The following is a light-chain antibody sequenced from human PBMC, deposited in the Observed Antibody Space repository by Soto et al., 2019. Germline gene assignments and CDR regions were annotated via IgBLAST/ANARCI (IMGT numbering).Light chain of an antibody. Sequence: EIVLTQSPGTLSLSPGERATLSCRASQSVSVNSLAWYQQKGGQAPRLLIYAASTRATGIPARFSGSGSGTEFTLTISSLQSEDFAVYYCQQYNNWPVFGQGTKVDIK. J-gene: IGKJ1*01. CDR2: AAS. CDR1: QSVSVN. CDR3: QQYNNWPV. V-gene: IGKV3-15*01.